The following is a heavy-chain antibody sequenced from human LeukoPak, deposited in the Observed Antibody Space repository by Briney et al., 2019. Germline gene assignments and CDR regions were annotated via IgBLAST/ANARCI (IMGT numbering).Heavy chain of an antibody. V-gene: IGHV6-1*01. CDR3: ARGNGDH. CDR1: GDSVSSNIAA. D-gene: IGHD2-8*01. Sequence: SQTLSLTFAISGDSVSSNIAAWNWLRQSPSRGLEWLGRAYYRSRWYIDYAISVKSRIIINPDTSRNQFSLQLRSVTPEDTAMYYCARGNGDHWGQGTLVTVSS. CDR2: AYYRSRWYI. J-gene: IGHJ4*02.